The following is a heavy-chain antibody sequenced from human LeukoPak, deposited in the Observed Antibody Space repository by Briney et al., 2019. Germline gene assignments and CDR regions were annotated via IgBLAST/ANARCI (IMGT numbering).Heavy chain of an antibody. CDR3: VRDSNYYDNSNYPGEGFDP. V-gene: IGHV4-39*07. D-gene: IGHD3-22*01. CDR1: GGSISSSSYY. CDR2: IYNSGST. Sequence: PSETLSLTCTVSGGSISSSSYYWGWIRQPPGKGLEWIGSIYNSGSTYYNPSLKSRVTISVDTSKNQFSLKLSSVTAADTAVYYCVRDSNYYDNSNYPGEGFDPWGQGTLVTVPS. J-gene: IGHJ5*02.